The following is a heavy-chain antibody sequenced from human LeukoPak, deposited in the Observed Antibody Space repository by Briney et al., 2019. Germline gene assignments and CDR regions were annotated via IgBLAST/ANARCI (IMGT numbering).Heavy chain of an antibody. D-gene: IGHD2-2*01. CDR3: ARDIVVVDNNWFDP. J-gene: IGHJ5*02. V-gene: IGHV4-61*02. CDR1: GGSISSGNYY. Sequence: SQTLSLTCTVSGGSISSGNYYWTWIRQPAGKGLEWIGRIFGSGSTYYNPSLKSRVTISLDTSKNQFSLKLISVTAADTALYYCARDIVVVDNNWFDPWGQGTLVTVSS. CDR2: IFGSGST.